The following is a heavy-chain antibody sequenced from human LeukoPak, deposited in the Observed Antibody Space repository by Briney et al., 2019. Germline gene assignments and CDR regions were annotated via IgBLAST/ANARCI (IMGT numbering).Heavy chain of an antibody. CDR1: GYTFTSYD. V-gene: IGHV1-8*01. CDR2: MNPNSGNT. J-gene: IGHJ3*02. D-gene: IGHD6-13*01. Sequence: GASVKVSCKASGYTFTSYDINWVRQATGQGLEWMGWMNPNSGNTGYAQKFQGRVTMTRNTSISTAYMELSSLRSEDTAVYYCARVKQLADDAFDIWGQGTMVTVSS. CDR3: ARVKQLADDAFDI.